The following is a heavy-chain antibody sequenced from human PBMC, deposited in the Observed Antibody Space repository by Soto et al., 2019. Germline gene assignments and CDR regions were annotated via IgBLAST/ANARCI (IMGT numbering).Heavy chain of an antibody. CDR3: ARDLSGCSGGSCYSARFDY. D-gene: IGHD2-15*01. Sequence: SVKVSCKASGGPYNKYTISWVRQAPGQGLEWMGRTIPIFDITNYAQKFQGRVTITRDTSASTAYMELSSLRSEDTAVYYCARDLSGCSGGSCYSARFDYWGQGTLVTVSS. J-gene: IGHJ4*02. CDR1: GGPYNKYT. CDR2: TIPIFDIT. V-gene: IGHV1-69*04.